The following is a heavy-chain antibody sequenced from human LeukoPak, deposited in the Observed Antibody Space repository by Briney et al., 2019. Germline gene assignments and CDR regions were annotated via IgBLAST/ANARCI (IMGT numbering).Heavy chain of an antibody. CDR3: VRDRLTLPKKYFDY. V-gene: IGHV3-33*01. CDR2: IWFDGSNK. CDR1: GFIFGCYG. J-gene: IGHJ4*02. D-gene: IGHD3-16*01. Sequence: GRSLRLSCAASGFIFGCYGMHWVRQAPGKGLEWVAYIWFDGSNKEYADSVQGRLTISRDNSKNTLYLQTNSLRAEDTAVYYCVRDRLTLPKKYFDYWGQGTLVTVSS.